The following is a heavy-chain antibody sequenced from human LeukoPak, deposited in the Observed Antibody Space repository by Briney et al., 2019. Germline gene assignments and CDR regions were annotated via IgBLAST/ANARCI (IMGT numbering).Heavy chain of an antibody. V-gene: IGHV1-18*01. J-gene: IGHJ6*02. CDR3: ARVNFVYDLVIRTYYYYYGMDV. CDR2: ISAYNGNT. Sequence: GASVKVSCKASGYTFTSYGISWVRQAPGQGLEWMGWISAYNGNTNYAQKLQGRVTMTTDTSTSTAYMELRSLRSDDTAVYYCARVNFVYDLVIRTYYYYYGMDVWGQGTTVTVSS. D-gene: IGHD3-3*01. CDR1: GYTFTSYG.